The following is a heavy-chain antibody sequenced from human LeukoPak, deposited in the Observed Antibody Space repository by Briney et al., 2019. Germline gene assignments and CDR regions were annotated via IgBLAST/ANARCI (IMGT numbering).Heavy chain of an antibody. V-gene: IGHV4-4*07. J-gene: IGHJ5*02. CDR3: TRDSGTSGEVKFDP. D-gene: IGHD3-10*01. Sequence: PSETLSLTCTVSGGSITNYYWSWIRQSAGTGLEWIGRIYSTGIITYNPSLKSRVTMSVDTSKNQLSRRLVSVTAGDTAGYYCTRDSGTSGEVKFDPWGQGSLVTVSS. CDR2: IYSTGII. CDR1: GGSITNYY.